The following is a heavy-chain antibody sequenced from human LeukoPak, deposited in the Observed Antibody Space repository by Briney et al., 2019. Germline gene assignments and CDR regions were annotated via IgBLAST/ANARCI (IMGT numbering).Heavy chain of an antibody. Sequence: GESLKISCKASGYHFTSYWIGWVRQVPGKGLEWMGIIYPGDSDTRYSPSFQGQVTISVDKSITTAYLQWSSLKASDTGMYYCARQGWSGTAYYFIDVWGKGTTVTVSS. D-gene: IGHD3-3*01. J-gene: IGHJ6*03. CDR3: ARQGWSGTAYYFIDV. CDR1: GYHFTSYW. CDR2: IYPGDSDT. V-gene: IGHV5-51*01.